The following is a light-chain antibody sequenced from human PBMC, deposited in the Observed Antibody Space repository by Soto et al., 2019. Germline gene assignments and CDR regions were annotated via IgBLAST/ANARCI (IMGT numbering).Light chain of an antibody. J-gene: IGKJ5*01. Sequence: IQLTQSPSSLSASVGDRVTITCRASQGISSYLAWYQQKPGKAPNLLIYAASTLQSGVPLRFSGSGSGTDFTLTISSLQPEDFAVYYCQQRSNWPPITFGQGTRLEIK. CDR2: AAS. CDR3: QQRSNWPPIT. CDR1: QGISSY. V-gene: IGKV1-9*01.